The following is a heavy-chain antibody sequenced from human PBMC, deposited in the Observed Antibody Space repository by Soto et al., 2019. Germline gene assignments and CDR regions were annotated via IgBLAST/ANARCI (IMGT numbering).Heavy chain of an antibody. J-gene: IGHJ5*02. V-gene: IGHV3-21*01. CDR2: ISSSSSYI. CDR3: ARSVPIAALLNWFDP. CDR1: GLSFSIYS. D-gene: IGHD6-13*01. Sequence: LRVSCAASGLSFSIYSMNWVRQAPGKGLEWVSSISSSSSYIYYEDSVKGRFTISRDNAKNSLYLQMNSLRAEDTAVYYCARSVPIAALLNWFDPWGKGTPVTVSS.